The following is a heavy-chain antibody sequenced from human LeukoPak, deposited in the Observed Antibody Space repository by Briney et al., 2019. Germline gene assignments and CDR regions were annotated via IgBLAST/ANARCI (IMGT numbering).Heavy chain of an antibody. J-gene: IGHJ3*02. CDR2: IIPIFGTA. V-gene: IGHV1-69*13. CDR3: AREAGYCSGGSCYSRKVEAFDI. CDR1: GGTFSSYA. Sequence: ASVKVSCTASGGTFSSYAISWVRQAPGQGLEWMGGIIPIFGTANYAQKFQGRVTITADESTSTAYMELSSLRSEDTAVYYCAREAGYCSGGSCYSRKVEAFDIWGQGTMVTVSS. D-gene: IGHD2-15*01.